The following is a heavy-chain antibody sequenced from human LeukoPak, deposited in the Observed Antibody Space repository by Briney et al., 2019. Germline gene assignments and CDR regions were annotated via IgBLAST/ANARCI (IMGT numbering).Heavy chain of an antibody. Sequence: GGSLRLSCAASGFTFSSFDMSWVRQAPGKDLEWVSTLACLDTSCTEYYADSVKGRFSISRDNSRSTLSLQMNSLRVEDTAIYYCARDSEGCFDFWGQGTLVTVSS. J-gene: IGHJ4*02. CDR1: GFTFSSFD. V-gene: IGHV3-23*01. CDR3: ARDSEGCFDF. CDR2: LACLDTSCTE. D-gene: IGHD3-10*01.